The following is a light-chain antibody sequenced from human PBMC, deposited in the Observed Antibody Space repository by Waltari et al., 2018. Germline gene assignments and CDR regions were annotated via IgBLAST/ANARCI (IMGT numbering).Light chain of an antibody. Sequence: EVVLTQSPGTLSLSPGESATLSCRASQSVDSTHLAWYQQKPGQAPRLLIYAASTRDIGIPDRFSGSGSGTDFILSISRLEPEDFAVYYCQQYGGSPMYTFGQGTKLEIK. J-gene: IGKJ2*01. CDR2: AAS. V-gene: IGKV3-20*01. CDR3: QQYGGSPMYT. CDR1: QSVDSTH.